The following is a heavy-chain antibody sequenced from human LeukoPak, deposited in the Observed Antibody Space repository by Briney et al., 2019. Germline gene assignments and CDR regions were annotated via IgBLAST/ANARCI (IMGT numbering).Heavy chain of an antibody. CDR3: ARGDIVATMADY. Sequence: ASVKVSCKASGYTFTSYDINWVRQATGQGLEWMGWMNPNSGNTGYAQKFQGRVTMTRNTSISTAYMELSSLRSEDTAVYYCARGDIVATMADYWGQGTLVTVSS. CDR2: MNPNSGNT. CDR1: GYTFTSYD. D-gene: IGHD5-12*01. J-gene: IGHJ4*02. V-gene: IGHV1-8*01.